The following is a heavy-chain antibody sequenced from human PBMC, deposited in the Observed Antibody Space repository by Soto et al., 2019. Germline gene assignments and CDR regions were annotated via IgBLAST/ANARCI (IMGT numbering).Heavy chain of an antibody. D-gene: IGHD2-15*01. V-gene: IGHV4-30-4*01. CDR1: GGSISSGDYY. CDR2: IYHSGGT. CDR3: ARVLIEVVAAKTYFGMDV. Sequence: SETLSLTCTVSGGSISSGDYYWSWFRQPPGKGLEWIGYIYHSGGTYYNPSLKTRVSISLDTSKNQFSLKLNSVTAADTAVYYCARVLIEVVAAKTYFGMDVWGQGTTVTVSS. J-gene: IGHJ6*02.